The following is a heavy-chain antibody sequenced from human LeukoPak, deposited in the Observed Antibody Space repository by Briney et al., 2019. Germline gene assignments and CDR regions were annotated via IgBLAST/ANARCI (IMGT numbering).Heavy chain of an antibody. CDR1: GYTFTGYY. CDR2: INPNSGGT. J-gene: IGHJ4*02. Sequence: GASVKVSCKASGYTFTGYYMRWVRQAPGQGLEWIGWINPNSGGTNYAQKFQGRVTMTRDTSISTAYMELSRLRSDDTAVYYCARDSAMVRGVIYYWGQGTLVTVSS. CDR3: ARDSAMVRGVIYY. V-gene: IGHV1-2*02. D-gene: IGHD3-10*01.